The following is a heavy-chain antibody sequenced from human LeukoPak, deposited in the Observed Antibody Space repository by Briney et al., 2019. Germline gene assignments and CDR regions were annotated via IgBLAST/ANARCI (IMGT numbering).Heavy chain of an antibody. CDR3: ARDRFYHGSGTPHEPGWFDP. Sequence: GGPLGLSCAASGFTFSSYSMNWVRQAPGKGLEWVSSISISSRSMCYADSVKGRFTLSRDKAKNSLYLQMNSLRAEDTAVSYCARDRFYHGSGTPHEPGWFDPWGQGTLVTVSS. J-gene: IGHJ5*02. V-gene: IGHV3-21*01. CDR1: GFTFSSYS. CDR2: ISISSRSM. D-gene: IGHD3-10*01.